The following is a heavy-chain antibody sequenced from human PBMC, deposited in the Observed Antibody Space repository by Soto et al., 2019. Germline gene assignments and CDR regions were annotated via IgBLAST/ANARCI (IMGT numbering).Heavy chain of an antibody. CDR3: ARGEGVYAVTPKNGMDV. CDR2: IIPIFGTA. D-gene: IGHD4-17*01. J-gene: IGHJ6*02. CDR1: GGTFSSYA. V-gene: IGHV1-69*01. Sequence: QVQLVQSGAEVKKPGSSVKVSCKASGGTFSSYAISWVRQAPGQGLEWMGGIIPIFGTANYAQKFQGRVTITADESTSPAYMELRSLRSEDTAVYYCARGEGVYAVTPKNGMDVWGQGTTVTVSS.